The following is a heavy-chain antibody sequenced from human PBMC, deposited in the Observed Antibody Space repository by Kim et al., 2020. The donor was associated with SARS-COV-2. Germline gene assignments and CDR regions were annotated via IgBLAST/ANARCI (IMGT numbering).Heavy chain of an antibody. CDR1: GFPFSSYA. V-gene: IGHV3-23*01. Sequence: GGSLRLSCAAFGFPFSSYAMSWVRQAPGKGLEWVSAFSGSGTYYADSVKGRFTISRDNSKNTLYLQMNSLRADDTATYYCAKNSGGYRALNFDYWGQGTLVTVSS. J-gene: IGHJ4*02. CDR2: FSGSGT. D-gene: IGHD1-26*01. CDR3: AKNSGGYRALNFDY.